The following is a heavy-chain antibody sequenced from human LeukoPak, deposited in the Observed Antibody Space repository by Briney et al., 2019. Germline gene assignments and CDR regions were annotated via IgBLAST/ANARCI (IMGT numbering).Heavy chain of an antibody. CDR2: IIPIFGTA. D-gene: IGHD3-3*01. CDR3: ARGVYYDFWSGDSTGWFDP. Sequence: SVKVSCKASGGTFSSYAISWVRQAPGQGLEWMGGIIPIFGTANYAQKFQGRVTITADESTSTAYMELSSLRSEDTAVYYCARGVYYDFWSGDSTGWFDPWGQGTLVTVSS. J-gene: IGHJ5*02. V-gene: IGHV1-69*13. CDR1: GGTFSSYA.